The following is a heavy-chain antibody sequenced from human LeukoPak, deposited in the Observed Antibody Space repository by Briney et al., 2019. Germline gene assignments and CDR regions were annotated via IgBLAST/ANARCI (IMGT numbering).Heavy chain of an antibody. V-gene: IGHV3-33*01. CDR3: ARFRGVAGTSPFDY. CDR1: GFTFSSYG. D-gene: IGHD6-19*01. Sequence: GRSLRLSCAASGFTFSSYGMHWVRQAPGKGLEWVAVIWYDGSNKYYADSVKGRFTISRDNSKNTLCLQMNSLRAEDTAVYYCARFRGVAGTSPFDYWGQGTLVTVSS. CDR2: IWYDGSNK. J-gene: IGHJ4*02.